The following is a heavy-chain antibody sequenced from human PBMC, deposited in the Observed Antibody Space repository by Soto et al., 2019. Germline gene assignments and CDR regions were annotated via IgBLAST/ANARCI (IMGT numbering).Heavy chain of an antibody. CDR3: ARGAYYDILTGYFAPHYYYYYGMDV. Sequence: GSVKVSCKASGYTFTGYYMQWVRQAPGQGVEWMGWINPNSGGTNYAQKFQGRVTMTRDTSISTAYMELSRLRSDDTAVYYCARGAYYDILTGYFAPHYYYYYGMDVWGQGTTVTVYS. CDR2: INPNSGGT. J-gene: IGHJ6*02. V-gene: IGHV1-2*02. CDR1: GYTFTGYY. D-gene: IGHD3-9*01.